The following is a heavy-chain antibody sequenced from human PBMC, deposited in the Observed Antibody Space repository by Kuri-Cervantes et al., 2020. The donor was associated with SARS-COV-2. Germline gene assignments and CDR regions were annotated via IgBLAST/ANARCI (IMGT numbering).Heavy chain of an antibody. Sequence: GESLKISCAASGFTFSSYAMSWVRQAPGKGLEWVSAISGSGGSTYYADSVKGRFTISRENAKNSLYLQMNSLRAGDTAVYYCARVYSSSSGGEDYWGQGTLVTVSS. V-gene: IGHV3-23*01. CDR2: ISGSGGST. CDR1: GFTFSSYA. D-gene: IGHD6-6*01. J-gene: IGHJ4*02. CDR3: ARVYSSSSGGEDY.